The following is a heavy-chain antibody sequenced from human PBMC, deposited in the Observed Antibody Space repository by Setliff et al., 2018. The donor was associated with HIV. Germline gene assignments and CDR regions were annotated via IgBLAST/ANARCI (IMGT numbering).Heavy chain of an antibody. J-gene: IGHJ3*02. CDR2: ISGSGGST. CDR3: AKDLDIVVVPAAPDAFDI. V-gene: IGHV3-23*01. CDR1: GFTFSSHW. D-gene: IGHD2-2*03. Sequence: PGGSLRLSCAASGFTFSSHWMSWVRQAPGKGLEWVSAISGSGGSTYYADSVKGRFTISSDNSKNTLYLQMNSLRAEDTAVYYCAKDLDIVVVPAAPDAFDIWGQGTMVTVSS.